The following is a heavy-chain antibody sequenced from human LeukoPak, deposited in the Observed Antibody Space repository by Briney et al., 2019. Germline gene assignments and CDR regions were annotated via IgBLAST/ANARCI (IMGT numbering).Heavy chain of an antibody. CDR3: ATVRSGSWDWFDP. CDR1: GFTFSSYW. CDR2: INSDGSTT. Sequence: GGSLRLSCAASGFTFSSYWMHWVRQAPGKGLVWVSRINSDGSTTTYVDSVKGRFTIYRDNAKNTVYLQMNSLRVEDTAVYYCATVRSGSWDWFDPWGQGTLVTVSS. J-gene: IGHJ5*02. V-gene: IGHV3-74*01. D-gene: IGHD3-10*01.